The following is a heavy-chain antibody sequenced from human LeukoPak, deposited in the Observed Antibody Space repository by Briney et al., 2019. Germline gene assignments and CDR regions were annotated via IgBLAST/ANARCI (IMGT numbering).Heavy chain of an antibody. CDR3: ARDSRGSYYVPYYYYYYMDV. Sequence: ASVKVSCKASGYTFTSYGISWVRQAPGQGLEWMGWISAYNGNTNYAQKLQGRVTMTTDTSTSTAYMELRSRRSDDTAVYYCARDSRGSYYVPYYYYYYMDVWGKGTTVTISS. CDR1: GYTFTSYG. J-gene: IGHJ6*03. D-gene: IGHD1-26*01. CDR2: ISAYNGNT. V-gene: IGHV1-18*01.